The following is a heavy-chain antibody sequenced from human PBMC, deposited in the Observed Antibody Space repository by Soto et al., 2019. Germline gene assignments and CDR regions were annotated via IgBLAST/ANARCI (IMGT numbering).Heavy chain of an antibody. D-gene: IGHD5-18*01. J-gene: IGHJ6*02. Sequence: QVQLQESGPGLVKPSETLSLTCTVSGGSISSYYWSWIRQPPGKGLQWIGYIYYSGSTNYNPSLKSRVTISVDTSKNLCSLKLSSVTAADTAVYYCARRYGTSLDVWGQGTTVTVSS. CDR1: GGSISSYY. V-gene: IGHV4-59*01. CDR2: IYYSGST. CDR3: ARRYGTSLDV.